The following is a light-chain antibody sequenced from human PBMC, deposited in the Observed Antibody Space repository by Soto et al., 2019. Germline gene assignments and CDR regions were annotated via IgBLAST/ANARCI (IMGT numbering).Light chain of an antibody. CDR3: HHYYSSPWT. V-gene: IGKV4-1*01. Sequence: DIVMTQFPDSLAVSLGERATINCKSSQSILNSSKNKNYLAWYQHKPGQPPKLLIYWASTRESGVPARFSGSGSGTDFTLTISGLQADDVAVYSCHHYYSSPWTFGQGTKVEL. J-gene: IGKJ1*01. CDR1: QSILNSSKNKNY. CDR2: WAS.